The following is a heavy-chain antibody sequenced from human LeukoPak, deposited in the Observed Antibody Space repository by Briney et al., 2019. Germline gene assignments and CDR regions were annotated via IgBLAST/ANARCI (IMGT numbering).Heavy chain of an antibody. CDR1: GGSITNYY. CDR2: VSYSGRT. D-gene: IGHD5-24*01. J-gene: IGHJ2*01. Sequence: PLETLSLTCTVSGGSITNYYWNWIRQPPGKDLEWIGCVSYSGRTHYSSALKSRVTISVDTSKNQFSLNLRSVTAADTAVYYCARPGRQDAYNGHYWYFDLWGRGTLVTVSS. CDR3: ARPGRQDAYNGHYWYFDL. V-gene: IGHV4-59*01.